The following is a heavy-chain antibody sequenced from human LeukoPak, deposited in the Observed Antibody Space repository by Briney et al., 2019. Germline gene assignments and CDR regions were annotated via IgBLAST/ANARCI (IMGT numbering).Heavy chain of an antibody. V-gene: IGHV3-21*03. Sequence: PGGSLRLSCAASGFASNTYSMNWVRQAPWKGLEWVSFIFSSSTYIYYTDSVKSRFTISRDNARNSLYMQMDNVRAEDTGVYYCARDFYDGFALAYWGQGTLVTVSS. D-gene: IGHD2/OR15-2a*01. J-gene: IGHJ4*02. CDR1: GFASNTYS. CDR3: ARDFYDGFALAY. CDR2: IFSSSTYI.